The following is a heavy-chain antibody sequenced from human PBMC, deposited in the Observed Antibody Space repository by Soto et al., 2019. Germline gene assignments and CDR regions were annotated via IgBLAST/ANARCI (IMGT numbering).Heavy chain of an antibody. D-gene: IGHD2-15*01. CDR1: GFTFSSYE. Sequence: GSLRLSCEASGFTFSSYEMNWVRQAPGKGLEWVAHIPAGGGTIYYADSVKGRFTISRDNPKDSLYLQMNNLRAEDTAFYYCAKSGGSYRPFESWGQGTLVTV. J-gene: IGHJ4*02. V-gene: IGHV3-48*03. CDR2: IPAGGGTI. CDR3: AKSGGSYRPFES.